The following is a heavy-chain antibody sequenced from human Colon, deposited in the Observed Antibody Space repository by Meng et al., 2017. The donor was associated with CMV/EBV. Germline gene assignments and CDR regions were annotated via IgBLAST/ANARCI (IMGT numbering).Heavy chain of an antibody. Sequence: SQTRSLTGTVSGGPVNSGSYYWSWIRQPPGKGLEWIGHVFYIGNTNYNPSLKSRVSMSIDTSKNQFSLRLSSVTAADTALYYCARDVVYPYYFDSWGQGIPITVSS. J-gene: IGHJ4*02. V-gene: IGHV4-61*01. D-gene: IGHD1-14*01. CDR1: GGPVNSGSYY. CDR3: ARDVVYPYYFDS. CDR2: VFYIGNT.